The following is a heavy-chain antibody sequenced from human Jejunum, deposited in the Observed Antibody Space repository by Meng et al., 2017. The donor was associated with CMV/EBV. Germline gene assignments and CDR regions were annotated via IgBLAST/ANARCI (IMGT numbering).Heavy chain of an antibody. CDR3: VKDINSGFYFTY. CDR1: GFTLSNYW. D-gene: IGHD1-26*01. Sequence: SGFTLSNYWMFWVRQAPGKGLEWVANIKPDGTEQHYVGSVRGRFTISRDNAKNSLYLQMNSLRVEDTAVYYCVKDINSGFYFTYWGQGTLVTVSS. J-gene: IGHJ4*02. V-gene: IGHV3-7*01. CDR2: IKPDGTEQ.